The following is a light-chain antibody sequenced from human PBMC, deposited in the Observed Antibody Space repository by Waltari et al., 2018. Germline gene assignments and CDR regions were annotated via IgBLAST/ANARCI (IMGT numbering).Light chain of an antibody. V-gene: IGKV4-1*01. Sequence: DIVMTQSPDSLAVSLGERATINCKSSQSVLADSNNKNYLTWYQQKPGQPPKLLIYWASTRESGVSDRFSGSGSGTDFTLTISSLQAEDVAVYYCQQYYTNPVTFGPGTKVDVK. J-gene: IGKJ3*01. CDR2: WAS. CDR3: QQYYTNPVT. CDR1: QSVLADSNNKNY.